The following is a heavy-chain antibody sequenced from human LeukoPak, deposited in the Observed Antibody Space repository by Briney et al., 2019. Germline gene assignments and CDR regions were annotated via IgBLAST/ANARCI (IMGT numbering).Heavy chain of an antibody. CDR1: GYSFTSYW. D-gene: IGHD2-21*02. CDR3: ARQAYCGGDCYYFDY. V-gene: IGHV5-51*01. CDR2: IYPGDSDT. Sequence: GESLKISCKGSGYSFTSYWIGWVRQMPGKGLEWMGIIYPGDSDTRYSPSFQGQVNISADKSISTAYLQWSSLKASDTAMYYCARQAYCGGDCYYFDYWGQGTLVTVSS. J-gene: IGHJ4*02.